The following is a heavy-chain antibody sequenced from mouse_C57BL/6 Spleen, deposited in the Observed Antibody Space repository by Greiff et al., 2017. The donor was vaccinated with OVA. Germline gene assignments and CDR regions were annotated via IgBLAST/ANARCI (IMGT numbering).Heavy chain of an antibody. D-gene: IGHD1-3*01. CDR3: ASEDGTSEFAY. V-gene: IGHV3-1*01. CDR1: GYSITSGYD. J-gene: IGHJ3*01. CDR2: ISYSGST. Sequence: EVKLEESGPGMVKPSQSLSLTCTVTGYSITSGYDWHWIRHFPGNKLEWMGYISYSGSTNYNPSLKSRISITHDTSKNHFFLKLNSVTTEDTATYYCASEDGTSEFAYWGQGTLVTVSA.